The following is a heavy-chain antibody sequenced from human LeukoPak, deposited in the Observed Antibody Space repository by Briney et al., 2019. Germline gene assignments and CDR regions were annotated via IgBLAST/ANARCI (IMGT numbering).Heavy chain of an antibody. D-gene: IGHD1-1*01. Sequence: GESLKISCQGSGYSFANYWIGWVRQMPGKGLEWMGIIYPGESDTRYNPSLQGQLTVSADNSISAAYLQWNSLTASDTAMYYCARSTTLTGDFDYWGQGTLVTVSS. CDR3: ARSTTLTGDFDY. CDR2: IYPGESDT. V-gene: IGHV5-51*01. J-gene: IGHJ4*02. CDR1: GYSFANYW.